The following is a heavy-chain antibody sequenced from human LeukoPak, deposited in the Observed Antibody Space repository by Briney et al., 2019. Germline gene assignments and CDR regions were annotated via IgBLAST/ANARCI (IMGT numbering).Heavy chain of an antibody. Sequence: SETLSLTCAVSGYSISSGYYWGWIRQPPGKGLEWIGSIYHSGSTYYNPSLKSRVTISVDTSKNQFSLKLRSVTAADTAVYYCASFDSSGWYPNSNYWGQGTLVTVSS. V-gene: IGHV4-38-2*01. J-gene: IGHJ4*02. CDR1: GYSISSGYY. CDR2: IYHSGST. CDR3: ASFDSSGWYPNSNY. D-gene: IGHD6-19*01.